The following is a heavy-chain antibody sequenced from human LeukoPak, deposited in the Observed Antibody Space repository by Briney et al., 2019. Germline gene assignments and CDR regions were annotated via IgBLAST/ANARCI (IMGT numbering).Heavy chain of an antibody. CDR3: AKRPRDSTGYYLGAFDF. J-gene: IGHJ3*01. CDR1: GFTFSNYA. Sequence: GGSLRLSCAASGFTFSNYAMTCVRQAPGKGLEWVSGMRASGGTTYYADYVRGRFTISRDNSKNTLFLQMNSLRAEDTAVYYCAKRPRDSTGYYLGAFDFWGLGTMVTVSS. D-gene: IGHD3-22*01. CDR2: MRASGGTT. V-gene: IGHV3-23*01.